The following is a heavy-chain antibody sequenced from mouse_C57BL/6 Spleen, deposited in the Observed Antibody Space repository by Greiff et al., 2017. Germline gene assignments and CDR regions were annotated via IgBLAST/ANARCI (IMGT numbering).Heavy chain of an antibody. J-gene: IGHJ1*03. CDR1: GYSFTDYN. CDR3: ATNYYGSSRYFDV. D-gene: IGHD1-1*01. V-gene: IGHV1-39*01. CDR2: INPNYGTT. Sequence: QLKQSGPELVKPGASVTISCKASGYSFTDYNMNWVNQSNGKSLEWIGVINPNYGTTSYNQKFKGKATLTVDQSSSTAYMQLNSLTSEDSAVYYCATNYYGSSRYFDVWGTGTTVTVSS.